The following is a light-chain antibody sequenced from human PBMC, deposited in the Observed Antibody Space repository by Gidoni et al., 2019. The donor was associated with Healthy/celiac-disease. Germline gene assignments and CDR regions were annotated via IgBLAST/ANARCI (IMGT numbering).Light chain of an antibody. Sequence: VIPQSPATLAVSPGERATLSCSASQSVSSNLAWYQQKPGQAPRLLIFGTSTRATGIPARFSGSGSGTEFTLTISSLQSENFAVYYCQQYSNWPRTFGQGTKVEIK. J-gene: IGKJ1*01. CDR2: GTS. CDR3: QQYSNWPRT. V-gene: IGKV3-15*01. CDR1: QSVSSN.